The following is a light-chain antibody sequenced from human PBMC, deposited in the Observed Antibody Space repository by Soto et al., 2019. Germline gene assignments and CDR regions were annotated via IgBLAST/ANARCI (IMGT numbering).Light chain of an antibody. CDR1: QTINAY. Sequence: DIPMTQSPSSLSASVGDRVTITCRASQTINAYLNWYQQKPGKAPKLLIYAASSLQSGVPSRFRGSGSGTDFTLTISRLQPEDFATYYCQESYRTPRTFGQGTRLEI. J-gene: IGKJ2*01. CDR2: AAS. CDR3: QESYRTPRT. V-gene: IGKV1-39*01.